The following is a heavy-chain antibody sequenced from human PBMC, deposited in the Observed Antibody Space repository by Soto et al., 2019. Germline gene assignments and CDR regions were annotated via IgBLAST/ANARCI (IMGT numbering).Heavy chain of an antibody. Sequence: GSLRLSCAASGFNFSKYWMAWVRQAPGEGLEWVASIKEDGTEEYYVGSVKGRFTIARDNANNSLYLQMSSLRAEDTALYYCARNVGYGDYWGQGTLVTVSS. D-gene: IGHD3-16*01. J-gene: IGHJ4*02. CDR2: IKEDGTEE. CDR3: ARNVGYGDY. CDR1: GFNFSKYW. V-gene: IGHV3-7*01.